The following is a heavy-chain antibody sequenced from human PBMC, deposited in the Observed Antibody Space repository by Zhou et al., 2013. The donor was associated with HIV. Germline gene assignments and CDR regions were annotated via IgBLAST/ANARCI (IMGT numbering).Heavy chain of an antibody. V-gene: IGHV1-46*01. CDR1: GYTFSNYY. CDR2: INPISRGT. Sequence: QVQLVQSGAEVKKPGASVSVSCKAFGYTFSNYYMHWVRQAPGQGLEWMGMINPISRGTVYAQKFQGRVTMTGDTSTTTVYMEMSSLRSDDTAVYYCATWKVVADSLRLDYWGQGTLVTVSS. J-gene: IGHJ4*02. D-gene: IGHD2-15*01. CDR3: ATWKVVADSLRLDY.